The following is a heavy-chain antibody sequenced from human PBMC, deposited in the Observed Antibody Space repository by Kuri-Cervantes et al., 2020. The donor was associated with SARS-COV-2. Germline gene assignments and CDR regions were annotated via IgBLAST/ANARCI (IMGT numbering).Heavy chain of an antibody. CDR2: ISYDGSNK. CDR1: GFTFSGSA. J-gene: IGHJ4*02. V-gene: IGHV3-30-3*01. D-gene: IGHD5-18*01. CDR3: ARVVFDTAMVYFDY. Sequence: LSLTCAASGFTFSGSAMHWVRQAPGKGLEWVAVISYDGSNKYYADSVKGRFTISRDNSKNTLYLQMNSLRAEDTAVYYCARVVFDTAMVYFDYWGQGTLVTVSS.